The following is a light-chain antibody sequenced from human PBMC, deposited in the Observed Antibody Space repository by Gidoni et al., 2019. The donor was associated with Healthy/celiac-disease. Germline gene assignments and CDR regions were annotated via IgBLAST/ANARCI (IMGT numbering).Light chain of an antibody. J-gene: IGKJ5*01. V-gene: IGKV1-33*01. Sequence: DIQMTQSPSSLSASVGDRVPITCPAMKDISNYLNWYQQKPEKAPKLLIYDASNLETGVPSRFSGSGSGTDFTFTISSLQPEDIATYYCQQYDNLPSITFGQGTRLEIK. CDR1: KDISNY. CDR2: DAS. CDR3: QQYDNLPSIT.